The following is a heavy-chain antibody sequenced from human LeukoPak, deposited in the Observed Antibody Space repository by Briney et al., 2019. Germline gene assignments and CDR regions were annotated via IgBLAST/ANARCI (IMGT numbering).Heavy chain of an antibody. J-gene: IGHJ4*02. CDR2: ISGSGGST. D-gene: IGHD3-22*01. CDR3: AKDYYDSSGYYWATYFDY. Sequence: PGGSLRLSCAASGFTFSSYAMSWVRQAPGKGLEWVSAISGSGGSTYYADSVKGRFTISRDNSKNTLYLQMNSLRAEDTAVYYCAKDYYDSSGYYWATYFDYWGQGTLVTVSS. V-gene: IGHV3-23*01. CDR1: GFTFSSYA.